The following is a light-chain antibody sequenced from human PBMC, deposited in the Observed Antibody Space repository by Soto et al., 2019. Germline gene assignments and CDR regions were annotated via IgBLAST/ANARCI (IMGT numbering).Light chain of an antibody. J-gene: IGKJ2*01. Sequence: DIQLTQSPSFLSASVGDRVTITCRASQGISSYLAWYQQKPGTAPQLLIYAASTLQSGVPSRFSGSGSGTEFTLTISSLQPEDFATYYCQQLHSTPHTFGQGTKVEI. CDR2: AAS. CDR1: QGISSY. CDR3: QQLHSTPHT. V-gene: IGKV1-9*01.